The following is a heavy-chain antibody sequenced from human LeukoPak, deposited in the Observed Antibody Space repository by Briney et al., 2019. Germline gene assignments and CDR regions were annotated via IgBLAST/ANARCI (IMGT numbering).Heavy chain of an antibody. J-gene: IGHJ4*02. CDR2: INPSGGST. V-gene: IGHV1-46*01. Sequence: ASVKVSCKASGYTFTSYYMHWVRQAPGQGLEWMGIINPSGGSTSFAQKFQGRVTMTRDTSTSTVYMELSSLRSEDTAVYYCARGVRSLAIFGVVIMLDYWGQGTLVTVSS. CDR1: GYTFTSYY. D-gene: IGHD3-3*01. CDR3: ARGVRSLAIFGVVIMLDY.